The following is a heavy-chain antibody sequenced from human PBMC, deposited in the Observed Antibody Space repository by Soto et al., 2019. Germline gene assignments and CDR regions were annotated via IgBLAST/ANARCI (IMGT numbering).Heavy chain of an antibody. CDR2: ISGSGGST. CDR1: GFTFRSYA. J-gene: IGHJ4*02. CDR3: AKDRFEVAGIFTPGREFDY. Sequence: PGGSLRLSCAASGFTFRSYAMSWFRQAPGKGLEWVSAISGSGGSTYYADSVKGRFTISRDNSKNTLYLQMNSLRAEDTAVYYCAKDRFEVAGIFTPGREFDYWGQGTLVTVSS. V-gene: IGHV3-23*01. D-gene: IGHD6-19*01.